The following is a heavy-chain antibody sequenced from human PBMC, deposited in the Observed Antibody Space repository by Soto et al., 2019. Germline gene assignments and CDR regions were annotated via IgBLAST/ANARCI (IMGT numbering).Heavy chain of an antibody. CDR3: ARGNTYYDFWSGPV. CDR1: GGSISSGDYY. CDR2: IYYSGST. V-gene: IGHV4-30-4*01. J-gene: IGHJ4*02. D-gene: IGHD3-3*01. Sequence: SETLSLTCTVSGGSISSGDYYWSWIRQPPGKGLEWIGYIYYSGSTYYNPSLKSRVTISVDTSKNQFSLKLSSVTAADTAVYYCARGNTYYDFWSGPVWGQGTLVTV.